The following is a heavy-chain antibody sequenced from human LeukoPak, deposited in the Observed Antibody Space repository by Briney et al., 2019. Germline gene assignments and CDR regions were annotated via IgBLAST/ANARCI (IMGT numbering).Heavy chain of an antibody. V-gene: IGHV3-23*01. Sequence: GGSLRLSCAASGFTFSSYAMSWVRQAPGKVLEGVSAISGSGGSTYYADSVKGRFTISRDNSKNTLYLQMNSLRAEDTAVYYCAKAPGVYGWFDPWGQGTLVTVSS. D-gene: IGHD5/OR15-5a*01. CDR2: ISGSGGST. CDR3: AKAPGVYGWFDP. CDR1: GFTFSSYA. J-gene: IGHJ5*02.